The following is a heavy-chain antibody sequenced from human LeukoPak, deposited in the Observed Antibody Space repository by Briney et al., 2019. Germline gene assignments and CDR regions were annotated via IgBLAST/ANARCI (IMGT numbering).Heavy chain of an antibody. CDR1: GGSITNYY. J-gene: IGHJ6*02. Sequence: KASETLSLTCTVSGGSITNYYWTWIRQPPGKGLEWIGYIHYSGSTNYNPSLKSRVTISVDTSKNQFSLKLSSVTAADTAVYYCARDGDSSGYLPHYYYGMDVWGQGTTVTVSS. D-gene: IGHD3-22*01. CDR2: IHYSGST. CDR3: ARDGDSSGYLPHYYYGMDV. V-gene: IGHV4-59*01.